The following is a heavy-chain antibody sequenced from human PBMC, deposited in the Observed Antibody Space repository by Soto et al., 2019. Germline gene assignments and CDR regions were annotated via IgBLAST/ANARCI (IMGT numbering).Heavy chain of an antibody. Sequence: PSETLSLTCTVSGGSFSNHYWSWVRQPPGRGLEWIGNIFYDGTTNYNPSLRSPVTISIDTSKSQISLRLNSVTAADTAVYYCARDRSALAPSHCAMDVWGQGSTVTVSS. CDR3: ARDRSALAPSHCAMDV. CDR2: IFYDGTT. CDR1: GGSFSNHY. V-gene: IGHV4-59*11. J-gene: IGHJ6*02. D-gene: IGHD5-18*01.